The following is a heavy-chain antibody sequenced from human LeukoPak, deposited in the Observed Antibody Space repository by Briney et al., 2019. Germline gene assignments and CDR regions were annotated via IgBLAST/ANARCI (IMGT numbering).Heavy chain of an antibody. J-gene: IGHJ6*03. Sequence: KPSETLSLTCAVSGGSISSSNWWSWVRQAPGKGLEWIGEIYHSGSTNYNPSLKSRVTISVDKSKNQFSLKLSSVTAADTAVYYCARHGVYSSSSGVPYRKYYYYYMDVWGKGTTVTVSS. CDR2: IYHSGST. CDR1: GGSISSSNW. CDR3: ARHGVYSSSSGVPYRKYYYYYMDV. V-gene: IGHV4-4*02. D-gene: IGHD6-6*01.